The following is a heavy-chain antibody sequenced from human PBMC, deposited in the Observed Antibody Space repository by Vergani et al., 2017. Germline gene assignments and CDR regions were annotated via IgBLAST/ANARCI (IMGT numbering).Heavy chain of an antibody. CDR3: VHRLGYCDWDGAFDV. J-gene: IGHJ3*01. D-gene: IGHD4-17*01. Sequence: QITLRESGPTLVKPTQTLTLTCTFSGFSLTTGGEGVGWIRQPPGRALEWLAFVSWNDDERYSPSLKSRVTITKDTSKNEAILTMATMDPVDTATYYCVHRLGYCDWDGAFDVWVPGTMVTVCS. CDR1: GFSLTTGGEG. CDR2: VSWNDDE. V-gene: IGHV2-5*01.